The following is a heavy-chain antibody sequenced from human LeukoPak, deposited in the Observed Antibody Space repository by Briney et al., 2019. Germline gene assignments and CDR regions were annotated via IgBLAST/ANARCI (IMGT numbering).Heavy chain of an antibody. V-gene: IGHV3-74*01. J-gene: IGHJ4*02. CDR1: GFXFSTYW. D-gene: IGHD6-13*01. CDR3: ARVLAQQQGY. CDR2: IDSDGRNT. Sequence: PGGSLRLSCAASGFXFSTYWIHWVRQAPGKGLVWVSRIDSDGRNTTYADSVTGRFTISRDNAKNTLYLQMNSLRAEDTAVYYCARVLAQQQGYWGQGTLVTVSS.